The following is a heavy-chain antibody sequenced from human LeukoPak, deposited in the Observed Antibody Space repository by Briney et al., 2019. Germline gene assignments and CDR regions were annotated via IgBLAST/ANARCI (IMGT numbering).Heavy chain of an antibody. CDR3: ARGRVRGGWSYAEYFQH. CDR2: IYYSGST. J-gene: IGHJ1*01. CDR1: GGSISSSSYY. V-gene: IGHV4-39*07. D-gene: IGHD6-19*01. Sequence: PSETLSLTCTVSGGSISSSSYYWGWIRQPPGKGLEWIGRIYYSGSTYYNPSLKSRLTISVDTSKNQFSVKLSSVTAADTAVYYCARGRVRGGWSYAEYFQHWGQGTLVTVSS.